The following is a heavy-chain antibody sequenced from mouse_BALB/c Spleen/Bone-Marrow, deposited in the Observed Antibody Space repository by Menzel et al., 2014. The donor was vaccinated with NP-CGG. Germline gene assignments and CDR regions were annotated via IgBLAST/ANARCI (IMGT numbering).Heavy chain of an antibody. J-gene: IGHJ2*01. Sequence: DVQLVESGGGLVQPGGSRKLSCAASGFTFSYFGMHWVRQAPEKGLEWVAYISSGSSIIYYADTVKGRFTISRDNPKNTLFLQMTSLRSEDTAVYYCARERTGFDYWGQGTTLTVSS. CDR1: GFTFSYFG. CDR3: ARERTGFDY. CDR2: ISSGSSII. D-gene: IGHD4-1*01. V-gene: IGHV5-17*02.